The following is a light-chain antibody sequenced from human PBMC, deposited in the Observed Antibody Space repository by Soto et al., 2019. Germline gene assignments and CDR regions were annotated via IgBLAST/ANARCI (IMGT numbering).Light chain of an antibody. Sequence: EIVVTQSPGTLSLSPGERATLSCRASQSVSSSYLAWYQQKPGQAPRLLIYGASSRATGIPDRFSGSGSGTDFTLTISRLEPEDFAVYYCQQYGSSPKNTFGQGTKLEIK. CDR2: GAS. V-gene: IGKV3-20*01. CDR1: QSVSSSY. J-gene: IGKJ2*01. CDR3: QQYGSSPKNT.